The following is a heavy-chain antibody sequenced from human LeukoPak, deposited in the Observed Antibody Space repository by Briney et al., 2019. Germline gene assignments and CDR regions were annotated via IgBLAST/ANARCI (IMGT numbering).Heavy chain of an antibody. J-gene: IGHJ4*02. CDR3: VSRADASVFYYFDF. D-gene: IGHD2/OR15-2a*01. CDR2: TKYDGKEK. Sequence: GGSLRLSFAASGFIFSTYRMTWVRQAPGKGLEGVATTKYDGKEKDYMYSVRGRFTISRYNAKNSLYLQMHSLTAEDTAVYYCVSRADASVFYYFDFWGQGTLVTVSS. V-gene: IGHV3-7*01. CDR1: GFIFSTYR.